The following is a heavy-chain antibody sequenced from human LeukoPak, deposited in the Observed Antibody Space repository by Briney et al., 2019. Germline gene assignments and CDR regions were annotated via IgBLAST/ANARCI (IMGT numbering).Heavy chain of an antibody. J-gene: IGHJ4*02. Sequence: GGFLRLSCAASGFTVSSLAMHWVRQAPGKGLEWVSAISGSGGSTYYADSVKGRFTISRDNSKNTLYLQMNSLRAEDTAVYYCAKTQRYCSSTSCYVVYNWNYNFDYWGQGTLVTVSS. D-gene: IGHD2-2*01. CDR2: ISGSGGST. CDR1: GFTVSSLA. V-gene: IGHV3-23*01. CDR3: AKTQRYCSSTSCYVVYNWNYNFDY.